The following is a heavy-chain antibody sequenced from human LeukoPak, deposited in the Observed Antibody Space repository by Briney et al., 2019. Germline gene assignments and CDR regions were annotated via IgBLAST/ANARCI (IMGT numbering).Heavy chain of an antibody. Sequence: GGSLRLSCAASGFTFSSYAMSWVRQAPGKGLEWVSGISWNSGSIGYADSVKGRFTISRDNAKNSLYLQMNSLRAEDTALYYCAKDTVTNYGMDVWGQGTTVTVSS. V-gene: IGHV3-9*01. D-gene: IGHD4-17*01. CDR1: GFTFSSYA. CDR2: ISWNSGSI. CDR3: AKDTVTNYGMDV. J-gene: IGHJ6*02.